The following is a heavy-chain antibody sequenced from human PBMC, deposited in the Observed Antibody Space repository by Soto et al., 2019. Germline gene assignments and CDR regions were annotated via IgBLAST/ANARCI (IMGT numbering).Heavy chain of an antibody. CDR2: IWFDGSVE. J-gene: IGHJ6*02. D-gene: IGHD6-19*01. CDR3: ARARDSYSSGWLQAGSFYFFGMDV. CDR1: GFSFKEYR. V-gene: IGHV3-33*01. Sequence: AGSLTLSCAASGFSFKEYRIHWVRQAPGKVQEWLAVIWFDGSVEYYADSVQGRFTISRDNAKNTVYLLMNTLRAEDTAIYYCARARDSYSSGWLQAGSFYFFGMDVWVPRATVTV.